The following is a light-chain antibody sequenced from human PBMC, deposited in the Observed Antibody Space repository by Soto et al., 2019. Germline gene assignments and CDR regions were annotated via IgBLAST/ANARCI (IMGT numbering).Light chain of an antibody. V-gene: IGLV2-14*03. CDR1: SSDVGAYDY. CDR3: SSFTTTTSFVL. Sequence: QSALTQPASVSGSPGQSITISCSGTSSDVGAYDYVSWYQQHPGKAPKLIIYDVTYRPSGVSDRFSGSKSGNTASLTISGLQAEDEADYYCSSFTTTTSFVLSGGGTKLTVL. CDR2: DVT. J-gene: IGLJ3*02.